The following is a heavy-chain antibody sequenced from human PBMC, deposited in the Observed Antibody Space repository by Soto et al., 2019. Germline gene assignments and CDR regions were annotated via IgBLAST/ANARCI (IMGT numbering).Heavy chain of an antibody. CDR3: ASGIQLWLRRINNGYSG. CDR1: GVTFSTYA. V-gene: IGHV1-69*12. J-gene: IGHJ4*02. Sequence: QVQLVQSGAEVKKPESSVKVSFKAPGVTFSTYALSWVRQAPGQGLEWMGGIIPMFGTANYAQRFQDRVTITADESTNTVYMELSSLRSEDTAVYFCASGIQLWLRRINNGYSGWGQGTLVTVSS. D-gene: IGHD5-18*01. CDR2: IIPMFGTA.